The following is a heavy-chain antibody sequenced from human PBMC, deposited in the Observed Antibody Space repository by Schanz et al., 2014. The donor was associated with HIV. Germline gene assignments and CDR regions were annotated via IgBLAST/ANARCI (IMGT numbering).Heavy chain of an antibody. D-gene: IGHD3-10*01. Sequence: QVHLVQSGAEVRDPGASVKVSCRSSGYTFTRYGISWVRQATGQGLEWMGWMNPHSGNTGYAQKFQGRVTMTRDTSITTAYMELSSLRSEDTAVYYCARRSRFGYGSGSYDLNYWGQGTLVTVSS. CDR1: GYTFTRYG. CDR2: MNPHSGNT. J-gene: IGHJ4*02. V-gene: IGHV1-8*01. CDR3: ARRSRFGYGSGSYDLNY.